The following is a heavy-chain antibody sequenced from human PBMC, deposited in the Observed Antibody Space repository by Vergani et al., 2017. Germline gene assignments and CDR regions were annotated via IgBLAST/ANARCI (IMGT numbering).Heavy chain of an antibody. CDR1: GYTFTSYD. CDR2: MNPNSGNT. V-gene: IGHV1-8*01. Sequence: QVQLVQSGAEVKKPGASVKVSCKASGYTFTSYDINWVRQATGQGLEWMGWMNPNSGNTGDAQKFQGRVTMTRNTSISTAYMELSSLRSDDTAVYYCARFVKRVTMVRGVIIQYYYYMDVWGKGTTVTVSS. J-gene: IGHJ6*03. D-gene: IGHD3-10*01. CDR3: ARFVKRVTMVRGVIIQYYYYMDV.